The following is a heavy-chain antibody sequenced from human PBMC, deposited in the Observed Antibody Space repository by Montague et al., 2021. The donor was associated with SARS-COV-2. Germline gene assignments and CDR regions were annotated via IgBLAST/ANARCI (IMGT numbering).Heavy chain of an antibody. CDR3: AGDVDSSGCRNPRGPGTFDY. V-gene: IGHV4-31*03. Sequence: TLSLTCTVSGGSISSGGYYWGWIRQPPGKGLEWIGYIYYSGSTYYNPSLESRVTISVDTSKNQFSLKLTSVTAADTAVYYCAGDVDSSGCRNPRGPGTFDYWGQGTLVTVSS. CDR1: GGSISSGGYY. D-gene: IGHD6-19*01. CDR2: IYYSGST. J-gene: IGHJ4*02.